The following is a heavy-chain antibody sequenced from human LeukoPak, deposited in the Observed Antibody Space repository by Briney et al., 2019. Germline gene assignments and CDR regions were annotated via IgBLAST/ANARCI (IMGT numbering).Heavy chain of an antibody. V-gene: IGHV3-9*01. Sequence: PGGSLRLSCAASGFIFDDYAMHWVRQAPGKGLEWVSGISWSSGSKGYADSVKGRFTISRDNAKSSLYLQMNSLRAEDTALYYCAKARLSSDSDPPDYWGQGTLVTVSS. D-gene: IGHD6-25*01. CDR2: ISWSSGSK. J-gene: IGHJ4*02. CDR1: GFIFDDYA. CDR3: AKARLSSDSDPPDY.